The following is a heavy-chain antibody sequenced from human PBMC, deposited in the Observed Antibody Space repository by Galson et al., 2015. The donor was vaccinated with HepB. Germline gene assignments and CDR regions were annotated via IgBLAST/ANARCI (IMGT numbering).Heavy chain of an antibody. V-gene: IGHV1-18*01. CDR2: ISPYNGDT. CDR1: GYTFSTYS. Sequence: SVKVSCKASGYTFSTYSITWVRRAPGQGLEWMGWISPYNGDTDYARKFQGRVTMTTDTFTSTAYMEVRSLRSDDTAVYYCARGALVAVVRGTLNNWFAPWGQGTLVTVSS. CDR3: ARGALVAVVRGTLNNWFAP. J-gene: IGHJ5*02. D-gene: IGHD2-15*01.